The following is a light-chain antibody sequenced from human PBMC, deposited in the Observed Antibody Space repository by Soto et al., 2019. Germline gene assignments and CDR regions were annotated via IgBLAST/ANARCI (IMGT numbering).Light chain of an antibody. Sequence: EIVLSQSPGTLSLSPGERATLSCRASQSVSSRLAWYQHRPGQAPRRLISGASSRATGIPDRFSGSGSGTDFTLTISRLEPEDFALYYCQQYGGSPITFGQGTRLEIK. J-gene: IGKJ5*01. V-gene: IGKV3-20*01. CDR1: QSVSSR. CDR3: QQYGGSPIT. CDR2: GAS.